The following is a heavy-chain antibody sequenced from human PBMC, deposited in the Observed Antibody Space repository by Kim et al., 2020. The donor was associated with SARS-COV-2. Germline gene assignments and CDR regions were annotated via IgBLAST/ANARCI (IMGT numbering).Heavy chain of an antibody. D-gene: IGHD2-15*01. CDR3: ARRSYCSGGRCYPTSGMDV. Sequence: SQTLSLTCAISGDSVSSNRGAWNWIRQSPSRGLEWLGRTYYRSKWYNDYAVSVKSRIIINPDTSKNQFSLQLNSVTPEDTAVYYCARRSYCSGGRCYPTSGMDVWGQGTTVTVSS. V-gene: IGHV6-1*01. J-gene: IGHJ6*02. CDR1: GDSVSSNRGA. CDR2: TYYRSKWYN.